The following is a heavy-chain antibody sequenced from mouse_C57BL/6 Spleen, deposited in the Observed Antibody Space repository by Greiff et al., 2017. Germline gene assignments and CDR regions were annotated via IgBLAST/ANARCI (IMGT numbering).Heavy chain of an antibody. CDR3: ARGDYYGQAWFAY. CDR2: ISSGSSTI. Sequence: EVKLVESGGGLVKPGGSLKLSCAASGFTFSDYGMHWVRQAPEKGLEWVAYISSGSSTIYYADTVKGRFTIARDNAKNTLFLQMTSLRSEDTAMYYCARGDYYGQAWFAYWGQGTLVTVSA. J-gene: IGHJ3*01. V-gene: IGHV5-17*01. D-gene: IGHD1-1*01. CDR1: GFTFSDYG.